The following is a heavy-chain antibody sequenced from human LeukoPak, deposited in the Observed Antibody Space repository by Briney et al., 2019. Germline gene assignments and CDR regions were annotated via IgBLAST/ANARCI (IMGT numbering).Heavy chain of an antibody. CDR1: GYTFTSYY. V-gene: IGHV1-46*01. Sequence: VASVKVSCMASGYTFTSYYMHWVRQAPGQGLEWMGIISPSGGSTSYAQKFQGRVTMTRAMSTSTVYMELSSLRSEDTAVYYCARDRSELQSDYYYYYYYMDVWGKGTTVTVSS. CDR2: ISPSGGST. J-gene: IGHJ6*03. D-gene: IGHD5-24*01. CDR3: ARDRSELQSDYYYYYYYMDV.